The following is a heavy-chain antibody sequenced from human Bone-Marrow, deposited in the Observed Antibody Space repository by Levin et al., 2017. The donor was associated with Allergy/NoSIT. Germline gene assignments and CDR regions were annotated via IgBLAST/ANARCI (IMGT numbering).Heavy chain of an antibody. D-gene: IGHD3-22*01. CDR2: IRREVYGATT. J-gene: IGHJ3*02. CDR1: GLTFGDYA. CDR3: TRSNYDSSGDDTFDI. V-gene: IGHV3-49*03. Sequence: QPGESLKISCAASGLTFGDYAVSWFRQAPGKGLEWVGFIRREVYGATTQYAASVKDRFTISRDDSKSIAYLQMNSLKTEDTAVYYCTRSNYDSSGDDTFDIWGQGTMVTVSS.